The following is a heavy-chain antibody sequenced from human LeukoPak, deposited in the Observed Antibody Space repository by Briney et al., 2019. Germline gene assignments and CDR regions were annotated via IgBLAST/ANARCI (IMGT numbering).Heavy chain of an antibody. Sequence: GGSLRLSCAASGFTFSSYAMHWVRQAPGKGLEWVANIKQDGSEKYYVDSVKGRFTISRDNAKNSLYLQMNSLRAEDTAVYYCARGEVRGVIAFDIWGQGTMVTVSS. CDR1: GFTFSSYA. J-gene: IGHJ3*02. CDR2: IKQDGSEK. V-gene: IGHV3-7*01. D-gene: IGHD3-10*01. CDR3: ARGEVRGVIAFDI.